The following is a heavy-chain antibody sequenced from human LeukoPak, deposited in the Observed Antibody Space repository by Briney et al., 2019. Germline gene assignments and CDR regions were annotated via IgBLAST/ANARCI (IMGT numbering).Heavy chain of an antibody. CDR1: GGSISSGDYY. V-gene: IGHV4-30-4*08. Sequence: SETLSLTCTVSGGSISSGDYYWSWIRQPPGKGLEWIGYIYYSGSTYYNPSLKSRVTISVDTSKNQFSLKLSSVTAADTAVYYCARGSSVWYGTGWFDPWGQGTLVTVSS. CDR3: ARGSSVWYGTGWFDP. J-gene: IGHJ5*02. D-gene: IGHD6-19*01. CDR2: IYYSGST.